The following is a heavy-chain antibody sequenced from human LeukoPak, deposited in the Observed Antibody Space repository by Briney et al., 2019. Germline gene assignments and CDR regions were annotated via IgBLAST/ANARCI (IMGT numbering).Heavy chain of an antibody. Sequence: PSETLSLTCTVCGGSISSSSYYWGWIRQPPGKGLEWIGSIYYSGSTYYNPSLKSRVTISVDTSKNQFSLKLSSVSAADTAVYYCARYSSGWYEYYFDYWGQGTLVTVSS. J-gene: IGHJ4*02. CDR3: ARYSSGWYEYYFDY. V-gene: IGHV4-39*01. D-gene: IGHD6-19*01. CDR1: GGSISSSSYY. CDR2: IYYSGST.